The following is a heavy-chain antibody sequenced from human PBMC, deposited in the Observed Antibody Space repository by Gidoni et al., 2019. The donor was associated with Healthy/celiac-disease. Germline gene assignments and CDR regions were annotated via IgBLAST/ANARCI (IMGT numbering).Heavy chain of an antibody. V-gene: IGHV3-23*01. CDR2: ISGSGGST. CDR3: AKVSPFNNVASFAYCDY. J-gene: IGHJ4*02. CDR1: GFTFSSYA. Sequence: EVQLLESGGGLVQPGGSLRLSCAASGFTFSSYAMSWVRQAPGKGLEWVSAISGSGGSTYYADSVKGRFTISRDNSKNTLYLQMNSLRAEDTAVYYCAKVSPFNNVASFAYCDYWGQGTLVTVSS. D-gene: IGHD1-1*01.